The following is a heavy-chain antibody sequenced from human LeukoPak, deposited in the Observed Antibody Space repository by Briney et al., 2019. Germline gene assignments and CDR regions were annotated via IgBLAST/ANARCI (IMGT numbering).Heavy chain of an antibody. Sequence: GGSLRLSCAASGFTFSSYWMSWVRQAPGKGLEWVANIKQDGSEKYYVDSVKGRFTISRDNAKNSLYLQMNSLRAEDTAVYYCAREVITYYYDSSGYDYWGQGTLVTVSS. CDR3: AREVITYYYDSSGYDY. CDR2: IKQDGSEK. J-gene: IGHJ4*02. D-gene: IGHD3-22*01. V-gene: IGHV3-7*01. CDR1: GFTFSSYW.